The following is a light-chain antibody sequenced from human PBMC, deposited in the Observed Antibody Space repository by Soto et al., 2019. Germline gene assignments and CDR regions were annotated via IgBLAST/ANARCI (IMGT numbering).Light chain of an antibody. CDR2: AAS. J-gene: IGKJ5*01. Sequence: DIQMTQSQYSLSASVGDRVTLTCRASQSISSYLNWYQQKPGKAPKLLIYAASSLQSGVPSRFSGSGSGTDFTLTISSLQPEDFATYYCQQSYSTPQITFGQGTRLEIK. V-gene: IGKV1-39*01. CDR3: QQSYSTPQIT. CDR1: QSISSY.